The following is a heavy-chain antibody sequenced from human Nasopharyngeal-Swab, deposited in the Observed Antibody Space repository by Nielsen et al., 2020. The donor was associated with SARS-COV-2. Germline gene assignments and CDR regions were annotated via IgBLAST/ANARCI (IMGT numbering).Heavy chain of an antibody. CDR2: IKHDGSEE. CDR1: EFPFGSYW. Sequence: GESLKISCAASEFPFGSYWMSWVRQTPGKGLEWVAHIKHDGSEEYYVDSVKGRFTISRDNSKNTLYLQMNSLRAEDTAVYYCARELVVAATPGMDVWGQGTTVTVSS. J-gene: IGHJ6*02. D-gene: IGHD2-15*01. V-gene: IGHV3-7*01. CDR3: ARELVVAATPGMDV.